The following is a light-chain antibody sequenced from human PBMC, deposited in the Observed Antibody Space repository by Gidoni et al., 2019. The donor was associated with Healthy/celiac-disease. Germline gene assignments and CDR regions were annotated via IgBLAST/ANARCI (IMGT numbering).Light chain of an antibody. Sequence: EIVMTQSPATLSVSPGERATLSCRASQSVSSNLAWYQQKPGQAPRLLIYGASIRAPGIPARFSGSGSGTEFTLTISSLQSEDFAVYYCQQYNNWPPGTFGPGTKVDIK. V-gene: IGKV3D-15*01. CDR2: GAS. CDR1: QSVSSN. CDR3: QQYNNWPPGT. J-gene: IGKJ3*01.